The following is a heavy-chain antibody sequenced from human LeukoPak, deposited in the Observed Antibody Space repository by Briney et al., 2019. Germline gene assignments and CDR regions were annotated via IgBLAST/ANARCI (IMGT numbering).Heavy chain of an antibody. CDR3: AKTIVPAALYYFDY. CDR2: VSGSGGGT. Sequence: GSLRLSCAASGFTFSSYAMNWVRQAPGKGLEWVSGVSGSGGGTYYADSVKGRFTISRDNSKNTLYLQMNSLRAEDTAVYYCAKTIVPAALYYFDYWGQGTLVTVSS. J-gene: IGHJ4*02. CDR1: GFTFSSYA. V-gene: IGHV3-23*01. D-gene: IGHD2-2*01.